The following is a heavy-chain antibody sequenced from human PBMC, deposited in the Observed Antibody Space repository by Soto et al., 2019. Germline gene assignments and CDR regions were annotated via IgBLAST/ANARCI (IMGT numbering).Heavy chain of an antibody. Sequence: QITLEESGPTLLKPTQTLTLTCSVSGFSLNTGGLGVGWIRQPPGKALEWLALIYWGDDKRYSPSLRNRLSISKDTSNNLVVFTMTNMDPVDTATYYCIHSRCGGDCLRSYSSHYYYGLDVWGQGTTVTVSS. V-gene: IGHV2-5*02. J-gene: IGHJ6*02. CDR1: GFSLNTGGLG. CDR3: IHSRCGGDCLRSYSSHYYYGLDV. CDR2: IYWGDDK. D-gene: IGHD2-21*02.